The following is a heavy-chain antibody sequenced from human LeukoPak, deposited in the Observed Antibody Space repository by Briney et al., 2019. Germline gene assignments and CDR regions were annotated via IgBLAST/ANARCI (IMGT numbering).Heavy chain of an antibody. D-gene: IGHD3-3*01. CDR1: GGTFSSYA. Sequence: GSSVKVSCKASGGTFSSYAISWVRQAPGQGLEWMGWISAYNGNTNYAQKLQGRVTMTTDTSTSTAYMELRSLRSDDTAVYYCAGDPGSPDFWSGYYLYYYYGMDVWGQGTTVTVSS. CDR2: ISAYNGNT. V-gene: IGHV1-18*01. J-gene: IGHJ6*02. CDR3: AGDPGSPDFWSGYYLYYYYGMDV.